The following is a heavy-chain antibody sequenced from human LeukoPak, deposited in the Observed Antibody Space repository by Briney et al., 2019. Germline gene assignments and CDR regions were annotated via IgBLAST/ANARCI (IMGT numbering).Heavy chain of an antibody. CDR2: ISKSGITI. J-gene: IGHJ4*02. CDR3: ARLYCSSTTCYVVDY. V-gene: IGHV3-11*01. Sequence: GGSLRLSCAASGFTVIDYYMNWIRQAPGKGLEWVSHISKSGITIYHADSVKGRFAISRDNAKNSLYLQMNSLRAEDTAVYYCARLYCSSTTCYVVDYWGQGTLVTVSS. D-gene: IGHD2-2*01. CDR1: GFTVIDYY.